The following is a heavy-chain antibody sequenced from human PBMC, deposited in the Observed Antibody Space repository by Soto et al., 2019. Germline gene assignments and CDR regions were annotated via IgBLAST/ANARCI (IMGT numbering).Heavy chain of an antibody. V-gene: IGHV3-21*06. CDR3: LRGGRGYTRDDVLDA. CDR1: GFTFRSYS. D-gene: IGHD2-2*02. CDR2: ISSTSSVI. J-gene: IGHJ3*01. Sequence: EVQLVESGGGLVKPGGSLRLSCVDSGFTFRSYSMNWVRQAPGKGLEWVASISSTSSVIWYADSLKGRFTISRDNAKNSLFLQMDSLRADDRAVYYWLRGGRGYTRDDVLDAWGHGTMVTVSS.